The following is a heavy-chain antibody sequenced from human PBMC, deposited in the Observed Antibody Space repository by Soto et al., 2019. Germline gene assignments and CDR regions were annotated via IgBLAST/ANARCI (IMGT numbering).Heavy chain of an antibody. Sequence: EVQLLESGGGLVQPGGSLRLSCAASGFTFSSYAMSWVRQAPGKGLEWVSTISGSGDSTYYADSVRGRFTISRDNSKNTLYLQMNSLRAEDTAVYYCAKETLGYFSSGSCRIDYWGQGTLVTVSS. CDR1: GFTFSSYA. CDR2: ISGSGDST. CDR3: AKETLGYFSSGSCRIDY. D-gene: IGHD2-15*01. V-gene: IGHV3-23*01. J-gene: IGHJ4*02.